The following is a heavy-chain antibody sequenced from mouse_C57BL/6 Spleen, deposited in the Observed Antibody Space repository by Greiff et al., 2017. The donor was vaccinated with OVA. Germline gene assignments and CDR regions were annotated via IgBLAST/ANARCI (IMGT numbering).Heavy chain of an antibody. V-gene: IGHV1-64*01. Sequence: QVQLQQPGAELVKPGASVKLSCKASGYTFTSYWMHWVKQRPGQGLEWIGMIHPNSGSTNYNEKFKSKATLTVDKSSSTAYMQLSSLTSEDSAVYYWASGGDDYDGFVDYCGQGTLVTVSA. CDR1: GYTFTSYW. D-gene: IGHD2-4*01. J-gene: IGHJ3*01. CDR3: ASGGDDYDGFVDY. CDR2: IHPNSGST.